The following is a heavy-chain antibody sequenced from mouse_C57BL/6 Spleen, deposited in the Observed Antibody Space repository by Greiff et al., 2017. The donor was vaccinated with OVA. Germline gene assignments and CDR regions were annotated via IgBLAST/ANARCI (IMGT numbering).Heavy chain of an antibody. V-gene: IGHV1-82*01. CDR2: IYPGDGDT. CDR3: ARWTYYGSSYDAMDY. CDR1: GYAFSSSW. D-gene: IGHD1-1*01. J-gene: IGHJ4*01. Sequence: QVQLKQSGPELVKPGASVKISCKASGYAFSSSWMNWVKQRPGKGLEWIGRIYPGDGDTNYNGKFKGKATLTADKSSSTAYMQLSSLTSEDSAVYFCARWTYYGSSYDAMDYWGQGTSVTVSS.